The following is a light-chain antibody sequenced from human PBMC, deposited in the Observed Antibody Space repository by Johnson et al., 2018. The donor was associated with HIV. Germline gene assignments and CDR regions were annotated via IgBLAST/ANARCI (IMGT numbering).Light chain of an antibody. CDR1: SSNVGSSF. CDR2: DNN. Sequence: QAVLTQPPSVSAAPRQKVTISCSGSSSNVGSSFVSWYRQVPGTAPKLLIYDNNKRPSGIPYRFSGSKSGTSATLGITGLQTGDEADYYCGTWDSSLTSYVFGAGTKVTVL. CDR3: GTWDSSLTSYV. V-gene: IGLV1-51*01. J-gene: IGLJ1*01.